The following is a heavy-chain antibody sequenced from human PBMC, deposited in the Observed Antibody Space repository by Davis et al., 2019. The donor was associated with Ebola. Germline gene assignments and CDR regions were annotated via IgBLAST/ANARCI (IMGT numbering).Heavy chain of an antibody. CDR3: ARVPSRGFYFDY. Sequence: AASLTLSCAASGFTSSDYYMSWIRQAPGKGLEWVSYISSSSSTIYYADSVKGRFTISRDNAKNSLYLQMNSLRDEDTAVYYCARVPSRGFYFDYWGQGTLVTVSS. V-gene: IGHV3-11*04. J-gene: IGHJ4*02. CDR2: ISSSSSTI. D-gene: IGHD3-16*01. CDR1: GFTSSDYY.